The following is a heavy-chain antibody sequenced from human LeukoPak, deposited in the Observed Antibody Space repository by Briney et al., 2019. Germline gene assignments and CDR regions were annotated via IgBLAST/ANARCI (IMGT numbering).Heavy chain of an antibody. CDR1: GFIFSSYE. D-gene: IGHD3-22*01. CDR2: LNSGDSSI. Sequence: PGGSLRLSCAVSGFIFSSYEMNWVRQAPGKGLEWVSYLNSGDSSIYYADSVKGRFTISRDNAKNSLYLQMNSLRAEDTAVYYCARGGGYGLSFDPWGQGTLVTVSS. CDR3: ARGGGYGLSFDP. V-gene: IGHV3-48*03. J-gene: IGHJ5*02.